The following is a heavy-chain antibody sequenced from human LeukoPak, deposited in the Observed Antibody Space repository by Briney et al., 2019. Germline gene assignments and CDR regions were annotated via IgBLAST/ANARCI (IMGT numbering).Heavy chain of an antibody. CDR1: GGSIRSYY. Sequence: SETLSLTCTVSGGSIRSYYWNWIRQPPGKGLEWIGYIYYSGSTNYNPSLKSRVTISVDTSKNQFSLKLSSVTAADTAVYYCARHALDDVVVTATYYYGMDVWGQGTTVTVSS. CDR3: ARHALDDVVVTATYYYGMDV. J-gene: IGHJ6*02. CDR2: IYYSGST. V-gene: IGHV4-59*08. D-gene: IGHD2-21*02.